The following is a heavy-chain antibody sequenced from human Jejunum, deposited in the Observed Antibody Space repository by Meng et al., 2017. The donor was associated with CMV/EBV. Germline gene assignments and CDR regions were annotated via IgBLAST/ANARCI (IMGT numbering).Heavy chain of an antibody. V-gene: IGHV2-5*02. J-gene: IGHJ4*02. CDR2: IYGDDDK. CDR1: GFSLTSSGVG. CDR3: AYSYCSTGTCYSFYY. Sequence: QITLKESGPPLVKPTQTLTLTCTFSGFSLTSSGVGVGWIRQPPGKALEWLALIYGDDDKRYSPSLNTRLTITKDTFKNQVVLRMTNMDPVDTATYYCAYSYCSTGTCYSFYYWGQGTLVTVSS. D-gene: IGHD2-15*01.